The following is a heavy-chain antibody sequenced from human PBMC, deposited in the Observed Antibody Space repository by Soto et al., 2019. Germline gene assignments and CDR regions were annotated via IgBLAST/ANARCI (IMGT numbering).Heavy chain of an antibody. V-gene: IGHV4-31*03. Sequence: SETLSLTYSVSCGSIISGTYYWSWIRQHPGKGLEWIVYIYNSGSSHYIPSLKSRVSISVDTSKNRFSLRLSSVTVADTAVYYCASTLLPAALHQFDHWGQGALVTVS. CDR1: CGSIISGTYY. CDR2: IYNSGSS. J-gene: IGHJ4*02. D-gene: IGHD2-2*01. CDR3: ASTLLPAALHQFDH.